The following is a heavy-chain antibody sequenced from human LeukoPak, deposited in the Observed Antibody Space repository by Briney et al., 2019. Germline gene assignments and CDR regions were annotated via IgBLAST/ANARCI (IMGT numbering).Heavy chain of an antibody. CDR3: ARREGGATFDY. CDR2: IYTSGST. CDR1: GGSISDYY. D-gene: IGHD1-26*01. V-gene: IGHV4-4*07. Sequence: SETLSLTCAVSGGSISDYYWSWIRQPAGKGLEWIGHIYTSGSTNYNPSLKSRVTISVDTSKNQFSLKLSSVTAADTAVYYCARREGGATFDYWGQGTLVTVSS. J-gene: IGHJ4*02.